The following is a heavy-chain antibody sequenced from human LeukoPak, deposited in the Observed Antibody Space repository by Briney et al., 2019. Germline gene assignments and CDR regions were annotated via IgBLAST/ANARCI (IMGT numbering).Heavy chain of an antibody. CDR3: ARRWCSSTSCYYFDY. CDR1: GGSISSSSYY. D-gene: IGHD2-2*01. V-gene: IGHV4-39*01. Sequence: SETLSLTCTVSGGSISSSSYYWGWIRQPPGKGLEWNGSIYNSGSTYYNPSLKSRVTISVDTSKNQFSLNLSSVTAADTAVYYCARRWCSSTSCYYFDYWGQGTLVTVSS. J-gene: IGHJ4*02. CDR2: IYNSGST.